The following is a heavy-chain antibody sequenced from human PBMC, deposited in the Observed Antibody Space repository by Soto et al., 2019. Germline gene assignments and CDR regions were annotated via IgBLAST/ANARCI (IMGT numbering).Heavy chain of an antibody. CDR3: ARQCYYDSSGYCPHDAFDI. J-gene: IGHJ3*02. CDR2: IDPSDSYT. V-gene: IGHV5-10-1*01. D-gene: IGHD3-22*01. Sequence: GESLKISCKGSGYSFTSYWIGWVRQMPGKGLEWMGRIDPSDSYTNYSPSFQGHVTISADKSISTAYLQWSSLKASDTAMYYCARQCYYDSSGYCPHDAFDIWGQGTMVTVSS. CDR1: GYSFTSYW.